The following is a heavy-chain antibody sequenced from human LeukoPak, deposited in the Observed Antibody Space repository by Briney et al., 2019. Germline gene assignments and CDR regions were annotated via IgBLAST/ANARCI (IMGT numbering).Heavy chain of an antibody. CDR1: GFTFSSYW. CDR2: IKQDGSEK. D-gene: IGHD6-6*01. Sequence: GGSLRLSCAASGFTFSSYWMSWVRQAPGKGLEWVADIKQDGSEKYYVDSVKGRFTISRDNAKNSLYLQMNSLRAEDTAVYYCARGSRRAARQYYYYYYMDVWGKGTTVTVSS. CDR3: ARGSRRAARQYYYYYYMDV. J-gene: IGHJ6*03. V-gene: IGHV3-7*01.